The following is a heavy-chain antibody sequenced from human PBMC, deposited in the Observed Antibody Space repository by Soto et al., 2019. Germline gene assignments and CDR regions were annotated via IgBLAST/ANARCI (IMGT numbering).Heavy chain of an antibody. V-gene: IGHV3-23*01. Sequence: GGALRLSCAASGFIFENFGMSWVRQAPGKGLEWISSISVSGFKKYYADSVKGRFTISRDNSKSTVYLELNNLSAEDTAVCHCAKNQGVELVPLATVDWFDPWGQGSVVTVSS. CDR1: GFIFENFG. D-gene: IGHD1-26*01. CDR2: ISVSGFKK. CDR3: AKNQGVELVPLATVDWFDP. J-gene: IGHJ5*02.